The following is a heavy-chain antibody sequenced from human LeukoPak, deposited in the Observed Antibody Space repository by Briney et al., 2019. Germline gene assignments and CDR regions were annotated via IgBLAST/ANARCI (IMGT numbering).Heavy chain of an antibody. CDR2: INWNGGST. D-gene: IGHD3-22*01. V-gene: IGHV3-20*04. CDR3: AREPYYYDSSGDSVDY. Sequence: GGSLRFSCAASGFTFDDYGMSWVRQAPGKGLEWVSGINWNGGSTGYADSVKGRFTISRDNAKNSLYLQMNSLRAEDTALYYCAREPYYYDSSGDSVDYWGQGTLVTVSS. J-gene: IGHJ4*02. CDR1: GFTFDDYG.